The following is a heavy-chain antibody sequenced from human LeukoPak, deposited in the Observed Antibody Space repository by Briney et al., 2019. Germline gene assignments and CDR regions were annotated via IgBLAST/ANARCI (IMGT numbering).Heavy chain of an antibody. CDR2: ISGSGGST. J-gene: IGHJ3*02. V-gene: IGHV3-23*01. D-gene: IGHD2-21*01. CDR3: AKDGIGGDAFDI. Sequence: PGGSLRLSCAASGFTFSSYAMSWVRQAPGKGLEWVSAISGSGGSTYYADSVKGRFTISRGNSKNTLYLQMNSLRAEDTAVYYCAKDGIGGDAFDIWGQGTMVTVSS. CDR1: GFTFSSYA.